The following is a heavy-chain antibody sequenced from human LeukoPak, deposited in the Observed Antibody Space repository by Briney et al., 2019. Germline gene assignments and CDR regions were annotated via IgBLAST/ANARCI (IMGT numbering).Heavy chain of an antibody. D-gene: IGHD6-13*01. V-gene: IGHV4-39*06. J-gene: IGHJ6*03. Sequence: SETLSLTCTVSGASISSSSYYWGWIRQPPGKGLEWIGSIYYSGSTYYNSSLKSRVTISVDTSKSKFPLKLSFVTAADTAVYYCARDGGGAKSSHGRYYMDVWGKGTTVTVSS. CDR3: ARDGGGAKSSHGRYYMDV. CDR2: IYYSGST. CDR1: GASISSSSYY.